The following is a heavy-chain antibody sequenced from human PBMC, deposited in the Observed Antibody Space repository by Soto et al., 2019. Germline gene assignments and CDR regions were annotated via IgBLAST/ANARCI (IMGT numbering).Heavy chain of an antibody. CDR1: GYTFTGYY. Sequence: ASVKVSCKASGYTFTGYYMHWVRQAPGQGLEWMGWINPNSGGTNYAQKFQGWVTMTRDTSISTAYMELSRLRSDDTAVYYCARGYCSGGSCYNWFDPWGQGTLVTGLL. J-gene: IGHJ5*02. CDR3: ARGYCSGGSCYNWFDP. D-gene: IGHD2-15*01. V-gene: IGHV1-2*04. CDR2: INPNSGGT.